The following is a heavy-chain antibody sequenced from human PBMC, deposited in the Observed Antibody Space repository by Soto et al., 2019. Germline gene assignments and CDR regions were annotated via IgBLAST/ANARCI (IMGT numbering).Heavy chain of an antibody. CDR2: ISYDGSNK. Sequence: GGSLRLSCAASGFTFSSYGMHWVRQAPGKGLEWVAVISYDGSNKYYADSVKGRFTISRDNSKNTLYLQMNSLRAEDTAVYYCAKAQYYYGMDVWGQGTTVTVSS. CDR3: AKAQYYYGMDV. J-gene: IGHJ6*02. V-gene: IGHV3-30*18. CDR1: GFTFSSYG.